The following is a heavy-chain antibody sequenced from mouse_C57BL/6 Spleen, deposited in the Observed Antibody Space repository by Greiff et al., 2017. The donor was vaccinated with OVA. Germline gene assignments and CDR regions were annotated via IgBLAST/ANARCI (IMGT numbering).Heavy chain of an antibody. CDR2: INYDGSST. Sequence: EVMLVESEGGLVQPGRSMKLSCTASGFTFSDYYMAWVRQVPEKGLEWVANINYDGSSTYYLDSLKSRFIISRDNAKNILYLQMSSLKSEDTATYYCARAGVYSDYFDYWGQGTTLTVSS. CDR1: GFTFSDYY. J-gene: IGHJ2*01. D-gene: IGHD1-3*01. V-gene: IGHV5-16*01. CDR3: ARAGVYSDYFDY.